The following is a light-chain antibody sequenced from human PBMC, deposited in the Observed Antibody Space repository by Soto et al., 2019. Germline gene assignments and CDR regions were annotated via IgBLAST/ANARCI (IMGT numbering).Light chain of an antibody. CDR2: AAS. CDR3: QQSSSTPYS. V-gene: IGKV1-39*01. Sequence: IQMTQSPSSLSASVGDRFTITFRSSQGIRNELSWFQQRPGNAPTLLISAASRLQSGVPSRFSGSGSGTDFTLTINSLQPGDFATYYCQQSSSTPYSFGQGTKVDI. J-gene: IGKJ2*03. CDR1: QGIRNE.